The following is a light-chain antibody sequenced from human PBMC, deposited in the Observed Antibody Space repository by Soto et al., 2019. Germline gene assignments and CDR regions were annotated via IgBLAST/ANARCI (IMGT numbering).Light chain of an antibody. CDR1: TSDVGGYNY. CDR3: SLYTSSSTYV. V-gene: IGLV2-14*01. Sequence: QSVLTLPGSGTGSPGQSITMSCTGTTSDVGGYNYVSWYHQHQGKAPKLMIYEVSNRPSGVSIRFSGSKASNTAPLTISGLQAEDEADYYGSLYTSSSTYVCGTGSKGTLL. CDR2: EVS. J-gene: IGLJ1*01.